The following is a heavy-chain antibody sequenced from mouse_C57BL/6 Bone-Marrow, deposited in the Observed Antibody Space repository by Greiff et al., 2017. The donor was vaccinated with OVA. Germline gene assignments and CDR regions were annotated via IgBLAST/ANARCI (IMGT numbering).Heavy chain of an antibody. CDR1: GYTFTDYY. V-gene: IGHV1-76*01. Sequence: QVQLQQSGAELVRPGASVKLSCKASGYTFTDYYINWVKQRPGQGLEWIARIYPGSGNTYYNEKFKGKATLTAEKSSSTAYMQLSSLTSEDSAVYYCARDILRYGYWGQGTTLTVSS. J-gene: IGHJ2*01. CDR3: ARDILRYGY. CDR2: IYPGSGNT. D-gene: IGHD1-1*01.